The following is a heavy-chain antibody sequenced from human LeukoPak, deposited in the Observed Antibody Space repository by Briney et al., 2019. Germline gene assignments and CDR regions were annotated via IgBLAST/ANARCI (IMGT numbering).Heavy chain of an antibody. Sequence: ASVKVSCKASGYTFTNYYMHWVRQAPGQGLEWMCIINPSGSNTSYAQKFQGRVTVTRDTSTSTVYMELSSLRSEDTAVYYCARSGSSTSCPRDYWGQGTLVTVAS. CDR1: GYTFTNYY. V-gene: IGHV1-46*01. CDR3: ARSGSSTSCPRDY. J-gene: IGHJ4*02. D-gene: IGHD2-2*01. CDR2: INPSGSNT.